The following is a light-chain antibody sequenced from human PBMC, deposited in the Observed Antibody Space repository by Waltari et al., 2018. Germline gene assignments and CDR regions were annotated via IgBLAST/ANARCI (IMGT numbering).Light chain of an antibody. CDR3: QQTYISPYT. CDR1: QSVSSY. CDR2: AAS. Sequence: DIQMTQSPSSLSASVGDRVTITCRASQSVSSYLNWYQHKIGSAPKLLIFAASNLQSGVPSRFSGSGSRTDFTLTINSLQPEDFATYYCQQTYISPYTFGHGTKLEIK. J-gene: IGKJ2*01. V-gene: IGKV1-39*01.